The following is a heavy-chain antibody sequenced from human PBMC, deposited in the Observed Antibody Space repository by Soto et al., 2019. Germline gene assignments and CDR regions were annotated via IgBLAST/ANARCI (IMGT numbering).Heavy chain of an antibody. V-gene: IGHV1-46*01. J-gene: IGHJ4*02. Sequence: QEQLVQSGTEVKKPGASVKVSCKSSGYTFTGDHIHWVRQAPGKGLQWMGIINTGSGSKNYAPNFQGRLTLTRDTSTTTVYMELRSLTSDDTAIYFCAGDYWRGPTTAPLGSWGQGTLVTVSS. D-gene: IGHD3-10*01. CDR2: INTGSGSK. CDR3: AGDYWRGPTTAPLGS. CDR1: GYTFTGDH.